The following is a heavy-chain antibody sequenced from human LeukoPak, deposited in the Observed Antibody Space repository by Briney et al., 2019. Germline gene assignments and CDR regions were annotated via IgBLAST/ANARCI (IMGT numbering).Heavy chain of an antibody. D-gene: IGHD7-27*01. Sequence: PGGSLRRSCAASGFTFSSYWMHWLRQAPGKGLVWVSRINIDGSSTNYADSVKGRFTISRDDAKNTLYLQMNSLRAEDTTVYYCASAGNANWAFDIWGQGTTVTVSS. J-gene: IGHJ3*02. CDR2: INIDGSST. CDR1: GFTFSSYW. V-gene: IGHV3-74*01. CDR3: ASAGNANWAFDI.